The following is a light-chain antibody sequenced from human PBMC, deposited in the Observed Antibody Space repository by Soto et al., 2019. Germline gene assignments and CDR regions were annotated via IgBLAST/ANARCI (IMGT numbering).Light chain of an antibody. Sequence: DIQLTQTPSTLSASIGDRVTITCRASQSLSGWLAWYQQTPGKAHKILISDAFRLESGVPSRFRGSGSGTEFSLTITSLQPGDSATFYCQQYASYPWTFGRGTKV. J-gene: IGKJ1*01. CDR3: QQYASYPWT. V-gene: IGKV1-5*01. CDR1: QSLSGW. CDR2: DAF.